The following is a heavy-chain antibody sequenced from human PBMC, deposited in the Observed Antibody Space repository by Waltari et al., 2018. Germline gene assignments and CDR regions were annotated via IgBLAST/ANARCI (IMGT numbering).Heavy chain of an antibody. CDR2: ILYNLGT. V-gene: IGHV4-39*01. CDR3: ARHKPLYDELDP. CDR1: RGPITTKDYM. Sequence: QLPLQESGPGLVKPSETLSLTPAAHRGPITTKDYMSAWIRQPPGKGLEWFGVILYNLGTHSHPSLRSRAFVSMDTSKNHVFLTLTSVTAADTAIYYCARHKPLYDELDPWGQGTLVTVSS. J-gene: IGHJ5*02. D-gene: IGHD3-3*01.